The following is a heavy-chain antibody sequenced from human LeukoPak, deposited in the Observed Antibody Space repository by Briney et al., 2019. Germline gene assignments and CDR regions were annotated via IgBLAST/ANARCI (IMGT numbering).Heavy chain of an antibody. CDR1: GGSFSGYY. Sequence: SETLSLTCAVYGGSFSGYYWSWIRQPPGKGLEWIGEINHSGSTNYNPSLKSRVTISVDTSKNQFSLKLSSVTAADTAVYYCARDIGGIYYDSSGYYDYWGQGTLVTVSS. V-gene: IGHV4-34*01. J-gene: IGHJ4*02. CDR2: INHSGST. CDR3: ARDIGGIYYDSSGYYDY. D-gene: IGHD3-22*01.